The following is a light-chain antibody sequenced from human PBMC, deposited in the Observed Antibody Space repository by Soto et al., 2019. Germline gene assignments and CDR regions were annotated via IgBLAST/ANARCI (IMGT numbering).Light chain of an antibody. CDR1: QRISTY. CDR2: GAS. Sequence: DIQMTQSPSSLSASVGDRVTITCRASQRISTYLNWYQQKPGKAPKLLIYGASTLQGGVPSRFSGSGSGTDFTLTISCLQSEDFATYYCQQYYSFPRTFGQGTKVDIK. J-gene: IGKJ1*01. V-gene: IGKV1-39*01. CDR3: QQYYSFPRT.